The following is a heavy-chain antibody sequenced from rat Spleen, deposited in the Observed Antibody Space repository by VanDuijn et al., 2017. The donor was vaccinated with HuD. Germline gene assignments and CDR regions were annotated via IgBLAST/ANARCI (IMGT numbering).Heavy chain of an antibody. CDR2: ISFDGRKN. J-gene: IGHJ2*01. D-gene: IGHD1-9*01. CDR3: VRRHYGYTDYFDY. CDR1: GFTFSDYY. Sequence: EVQLVESDGGLVQPGRSLKLSCAASGFTFSDYYMAWVRQAPTKGLEWVATISFDGRKNFFRDSVKGRFTISRDNAKSTLSLQMDSLRSEDTATYYCVRRHYGYTDYFDYWGQGVMVTVSS. V-gene: IGHV5-29*01.